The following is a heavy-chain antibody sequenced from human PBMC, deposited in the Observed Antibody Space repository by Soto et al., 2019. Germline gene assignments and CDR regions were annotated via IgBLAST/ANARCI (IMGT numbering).Heavy chain of an antibody. Sequence: SETLSLTCAVSGGSISSGGYSWSWIRQPPGKGLEWIGYIYHSGSTYYNPSLKSRVTISVDRSKNQFSLKLSSVTAADTAVYYCAMGGDYYDSSGYPQGFDYWGQGTPVTVSS. CDR1: GGSISSGGYS. CDR3: AMGGDYYDSSGYPQGFDY. V-gene: IGHV4-30-2*01. J-gene: IGHJ4*02. D-gene: IGHD3-22*01. CDR2: IYHSGST.